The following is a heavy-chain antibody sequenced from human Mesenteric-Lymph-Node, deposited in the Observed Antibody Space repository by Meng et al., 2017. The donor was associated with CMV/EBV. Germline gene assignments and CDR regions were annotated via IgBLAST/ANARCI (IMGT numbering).Heavy chain of an antibody. J-gene: IGHJ4*02. CDR3: VRDGRSGWHFDY. CDR2: INQDGSMR. V-gene: IGHV3-7*04. Sequence: SCEASGLTLNGYWLSWIRQTPERGLEWVANINQDGSMRYYLDSVKGRFTTSRDNVKNSLHLQMSSLRAEDTAVYYCVRDGRSGWHFDYWGQGTLVTVSS. D-gene: IGHD6-19*01. CDR1: GLTLNGYW.